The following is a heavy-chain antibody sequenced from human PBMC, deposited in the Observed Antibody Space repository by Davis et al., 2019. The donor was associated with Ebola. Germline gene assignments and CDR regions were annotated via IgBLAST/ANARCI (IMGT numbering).Heavy chain of an antibody. Sequence: ASVKVSCKASGYTFTDYYIHWVRQAPGQGLEWMGWMNPNSGNTGYAQTFQGRVTMTRNTSISTAYMELSSLRSEDTAMYYCAIPRDPYYSDGSALYFHHWGQGTLVSVSS. CDR3: AIPRDPYYSDGSALYFHH. CDR2: MNPNSGNT. V-gene: IGHV1-8*02. D-gene: IGHD3-22*01. CDR1: GYTFTDYY. J-gene: IGHJ1*01.